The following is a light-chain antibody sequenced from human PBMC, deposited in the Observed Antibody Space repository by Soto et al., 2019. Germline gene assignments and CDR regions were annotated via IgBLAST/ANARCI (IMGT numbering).Light chain of an antibody. V-gene: IGKV1-33*01. CDR3: QQYDNLPLT. Sequence: DIQMTQSPSTVSAYVGDRVTITCQASQDISNYLNWYQQKPGKAPKLLIYDASNLETGVPSRFSGSGSGTDFTFTISSLQPEDIATYYCQQYDNLPLTFGGGTKVDIK. CDR1: QDISNY. CDR2: DAS. J-gene: IGKJ4*01.